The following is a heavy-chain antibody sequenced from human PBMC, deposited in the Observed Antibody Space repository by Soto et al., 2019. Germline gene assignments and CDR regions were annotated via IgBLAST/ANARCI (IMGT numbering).Heavy chain of an antibody. CDR2: VYFSGNT. J-gene: IGHJ5*02. CDR3: GSVRPSGYVLS. Sequence: SETLSLTCTVSGGSLSSYYWTWIRQSPGKGLEWIGYVYFSGNTNYNPSLKSRVTISIDTSKNQFSLRLASVTAADTAFYYCGSVRPSGYVLSWGQGTLVTAPQ. D-gene: IGHD6-25*01. CDR1: GGSLSSYY. V-gene: IGHV4-59*01.